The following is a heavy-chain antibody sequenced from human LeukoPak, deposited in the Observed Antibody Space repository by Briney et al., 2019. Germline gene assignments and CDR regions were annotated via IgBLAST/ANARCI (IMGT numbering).Heavy chain of an antibody. V-gene: IGHV3-21*01. CDR2: ISSSSSYI. CDR3: ARDTPENNYDYGSDYYYYGMDV. Sequence: GGSLRLSCAASGFTFSSYSMNWVRQAPGKGLEWVSSISSSSSYIYYADSVKGRFTISRDNAKNSLYLQMNSLRAEDTAVYYCARDTPENNYDYGSDYYYYGMDVWGQGTTVTVSS. D-gene: IGHD5-12*01. J-gene: IGHJ6*02. CDR1: GFTFSSYS.